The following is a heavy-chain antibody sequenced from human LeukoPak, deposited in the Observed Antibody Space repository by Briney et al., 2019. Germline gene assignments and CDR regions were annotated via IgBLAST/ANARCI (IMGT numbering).Heavy chain of an antibody. CDR2: ISSSSSYI. D-gene: IGHD2-8*02. Sequence: GGSLSLSCAASGFTFSSYSMNWVRQAPGKGLEWVSSISSSSSYIYYADSVKGRFTISRDNAKNSLYLQMNSLRAEDTAVYYCARELGTDYFDYWGQGTLVTVSS. CDR3: ARELGTDYFDY. CDR1: GFTFSSYS. J-gene: IGHJ4*02. V-gene: IGHV3-21*01.